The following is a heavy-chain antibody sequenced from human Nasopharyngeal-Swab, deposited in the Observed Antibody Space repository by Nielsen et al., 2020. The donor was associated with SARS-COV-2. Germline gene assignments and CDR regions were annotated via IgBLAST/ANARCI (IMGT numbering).Heavy chain of an antibody. V-gene: IGHV4-59*01. Sequence: SETLSLTCTVSGGSISSYYWSWIRQPPGKGLEWIGYIYYSGSTNYNPSLKSRVTISVDTSKNQFSLKLSSVTAADTAVYYCARVRIAVAGIGWFDPWGQGTLVTVSS. CDR3: ARVRIAVAGIGWFDP. D-gene: IGHD6-13*01. CDR2: IYYSGST. J-gene: IGHJ5*02. CDR1: GGSISSYY.